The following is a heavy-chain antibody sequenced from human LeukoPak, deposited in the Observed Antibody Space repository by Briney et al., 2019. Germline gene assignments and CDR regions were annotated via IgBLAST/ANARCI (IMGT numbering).Heavy chain of an antibody. D-gene: IGHD3-16*01. CDR3: ARDNYDYVWGSTPGGY. Sequence: ASVKVSCKASGYIFTGYYMHWVRQAPGQGLEWMGWINPNSGGTNYAQKFQGRVTMTRDTSISTAYMELSRLRSDDTAVYYCARDNYDYVWGSTPGGYWGQGTLVTVSS. V-gene: IGHV1-2*02. CDR2: INPNSGGT. CDR1: GYIFTGYY. J-gene: IGHJ4*02.